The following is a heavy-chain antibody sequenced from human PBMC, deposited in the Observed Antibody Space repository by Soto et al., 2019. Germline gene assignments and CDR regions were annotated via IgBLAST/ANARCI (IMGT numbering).Heavy chain of an antibody. CDR3: ARASGSHIHFDY. CDR1: GLTFSSYW. D-gene: IGHD1-26*01. V-gene: IGHV3-74*01. Sequence: EVQLVESGGGLVQPGGSLRLSCAASGLTFSSYWMHWVRQAPGKGLVWVSRINTHGSSTTYADSVKGRFTISRDNTKNTMYLQMNSLRVEETAVYYCARASGSHIHFDYWGQGTLVTVSS. CDR2: INTHGSST. J-gene: IGHJ4*02.